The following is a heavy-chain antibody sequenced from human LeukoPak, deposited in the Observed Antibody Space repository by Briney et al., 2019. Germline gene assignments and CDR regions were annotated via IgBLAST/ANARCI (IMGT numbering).Heavy chain of an antibody. CDR3: ARICSSTDCLIPD. J-gene: IGHJ4*02. CDR2: INSDGSIT. V-gene: IGHV3-74*01. Sequence: GGSLRLSCAASGFTFTTYWMHWVRQAPGKGLVWVSHINSDGSITSYADSVKGRFTVSRDNAKNTVYLQINSLRDEDTAVYYCARICSSTDCLIPDWGQGTLVTVSS. D-gene: IGHD2-2*01. CDR1: GFTFTTYW.